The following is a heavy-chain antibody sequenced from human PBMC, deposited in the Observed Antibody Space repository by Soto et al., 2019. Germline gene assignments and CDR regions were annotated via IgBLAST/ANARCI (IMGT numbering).Heavy chain of an antibody. J-gene: IGHJ5*01. CDR1: GGVFRNYA. CDR2: IIPGFGTA. Sequence: QVQLVQSGAEVKKPGPSVKVSCKASGGVFRNYAINWVRQAPGQGLEWMGGIIPGFGTADYPQKFQGRVTIAADESTTTAYMELTSLKTEDTAVYFCARDRWGSYSFDSWGQGTLVTVAS. D-gene: IGHD1-26*01. CDR3: ARDRWGSYSFDS. V-gene: IGHV1-69*01.